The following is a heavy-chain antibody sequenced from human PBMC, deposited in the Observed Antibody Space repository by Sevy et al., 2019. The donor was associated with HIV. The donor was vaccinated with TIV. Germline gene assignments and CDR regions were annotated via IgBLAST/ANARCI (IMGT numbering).Heavy chain of an antibody. J-gene: IGHJ4*02. CDR1: GDTFSSYA. Sequence: SVKVSCKASGDTFSSYAISWVRQAPGQGLEWMGGIIPIFGAANYAQKFQGRVTITADKSTSTAYMELSSLRSEDTAVYYCARGSIPAAVSSPLHDWGQGTLVTVSS. V-gene: IGHV1-69*06. CDR2: IIPIFGAA. CDR3: ARGSIPAAVSSPLHD. D-gene: IGHD2-2*01.